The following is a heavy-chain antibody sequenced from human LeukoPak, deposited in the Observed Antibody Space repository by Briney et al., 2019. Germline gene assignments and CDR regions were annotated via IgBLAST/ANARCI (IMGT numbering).Heavy chain of an antibody. J-gene: IGHJ4*02. CDR3: ARARGGRWLHLEDY. Sequence: PSETLSLTCTVSGGSISSSSYSWGWIRQPPGKGLEWIGTIYYSGSTYYNPSLKSRVTISVDTSKNRFSLILTSVTAADTAVYYCARARGGRWLHLEDYWGQGTLVTVSS. CDR2: IYYSGST. V-gene: IGHV4-39*07. D-gene: IGHD5-24*01. CDR1: GGSISSSSYS.